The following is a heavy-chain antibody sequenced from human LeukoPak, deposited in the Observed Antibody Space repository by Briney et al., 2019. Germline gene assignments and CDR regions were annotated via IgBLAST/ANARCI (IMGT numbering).Heavy chain of an antibody. V-gene: IGHV4-4*02. J-gene: IGHJ4*02. CDR3: APRLRSSRYFDY. CDR1: GGSISSSNW. Sequence: SEALSLTCAVSGGSISSSNWWSWVRQPPGKGLEGIGVIYHSGSTNYNPSLRSRVTISVDKSKNQFSLKLSSVTAADTAVYYCAPRLRSSRYFDYWGQGTLVTVSS. CDR2: IYHSGST. D-gene: IGHD4-17*01.